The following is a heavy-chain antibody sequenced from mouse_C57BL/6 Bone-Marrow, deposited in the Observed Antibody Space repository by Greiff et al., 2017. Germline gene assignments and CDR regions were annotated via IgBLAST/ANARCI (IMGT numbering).Heavy chain of an antibody. Sequence: QVQLQQSGAELVRPGASVTLSCKASGYTFTDYEMPWVKQTPVHGLEWIGAIDPETGGTAYNQKFKGKAILTADKSSSTAYMELRSLTSEDSAVYYCTRYYYGWYFDVWGTGTSVTVSS. CDR3: TRYYYGWYFDV. CDR1: GYTFTDYE. V-gene: IGHV1-15*01. J-gene: IGHJ1*03. CDR2: IDPETGGT. D-gene: IGHD2-1*01.